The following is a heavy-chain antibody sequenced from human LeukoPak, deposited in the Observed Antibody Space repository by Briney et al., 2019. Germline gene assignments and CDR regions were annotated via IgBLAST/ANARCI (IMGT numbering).Heavy chain of an antibody. D-gene: IGHD5-12*01. Sequence: SETLSLTCAVYGGSFSGYYWSWIRQPPGKGLEWIGEINHSGSTNYNPSLKSRVTISVDTSKNQFSLKLSSVTAPDTAVYYCARGGYSGYAHWGQGTLVTVSS. CDR2: INHSGST. J-gene: IGHJ4*02. CDR1: GGSFSGYY. CDR3: ARGGYSGYAH. V-gene: IGHV4-34*01.